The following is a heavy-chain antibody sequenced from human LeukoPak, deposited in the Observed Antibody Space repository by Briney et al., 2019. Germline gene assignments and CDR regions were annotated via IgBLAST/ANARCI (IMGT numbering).Heavy chain of an antibody. J-gene: IGHJ5*02. D-gene: IGHD4-11*01. Sequence: SETLSLTCTVSGASLRSSSYYWGWIRQSPEKGLEWIGSIYYVGTTYDNPSLKSRVTISVDTSKNQFSLKLTPVTAADTAIYYCAGHDPHDYSNYFWFDPWGPGTLVIVSS. CDR3: AGHDPHDYSNYFWFDP. CDR1: GASLRSSSYY. CDR2: IYYVGTT. V-gene: IGHV4-39*01.